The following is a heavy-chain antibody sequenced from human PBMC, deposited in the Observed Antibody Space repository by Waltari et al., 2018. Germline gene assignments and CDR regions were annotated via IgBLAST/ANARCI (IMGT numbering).Heavy chain of an antibody. J-gene: IGHJ4*02. CDR3: ATAARYGGNSEDDY. V-gene: IGHV1-69-2*01. CDR2: VNPEDGEK. Sequence: EVQLVQSGAEVKKPGATVKISCKVSGYTFTDYYMHWVQQAPGKGLEERGLVNPEDGEKMYAERFKARATITADTSTDTAYMERSGRRSEDTAVYYCATAARYGGNSEDDYWGQGTLVTVSS. D-gene: IGHD4-17*01. CDR1: GYTFTDYY.